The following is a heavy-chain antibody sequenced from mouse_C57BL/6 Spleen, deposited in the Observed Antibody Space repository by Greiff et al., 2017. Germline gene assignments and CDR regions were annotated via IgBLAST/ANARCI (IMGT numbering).Heavy chain of an antibody. CDR2: ISSGSSII. J-gene: IGHJ4*01. V-gene: IGHV5-17*01. CDR1: GFTFSDAG. D-gene: IGHD2-1*01. CDR3: ASNVDGIGAMDD. Sequence: EVQGVESGGGLVKPGGSLKLSCAASGFTFSDAGMHWVRQAPEKGLEWVTYISSGSSIIYYADTVKGRFTISRDNAKNTLFLQMTSLRAEDTATYHWASNVDGIGAMDDWGQGTSVTVSS.